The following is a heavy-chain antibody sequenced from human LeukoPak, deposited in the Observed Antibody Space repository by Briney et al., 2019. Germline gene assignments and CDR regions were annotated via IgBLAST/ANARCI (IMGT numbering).Heavy chain of an antibody. Sequence: ISAYNGNTNYAQKLQGRVTMTTDTSTSTAYMELRSLRSDDTAVYYCARTPTIPTRSLFDPWGQGTLVTVSS. D-gene: IGHD5-12*01. V-gene: IGHV1-18*01. CDR2: ISAYNGNT. J-gene: IGHJ5*02. CDR3: ARTPTIPTRSLFDP.